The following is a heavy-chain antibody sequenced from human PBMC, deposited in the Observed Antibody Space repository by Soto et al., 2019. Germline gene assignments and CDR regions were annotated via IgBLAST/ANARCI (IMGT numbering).Heavy chain of an antibody. CDR1: GYSFVSYW. V-gene: IGHV5-51*01. D-gene: IGHD5-18*01. CDR3: AKTDGYEVEY. Sequence: GESLTISCKGSGYSFVSYWIAWVRQMPGKGLEWMGSIYPGDSDTTYSPSIQGQVTISADKSSTTVYLQWNALKASDTAMYYCAKTDGYEVEYWGQGTQVTLSS. CDR2: IYPGDSDT. J-gene: IGHJ4*02.